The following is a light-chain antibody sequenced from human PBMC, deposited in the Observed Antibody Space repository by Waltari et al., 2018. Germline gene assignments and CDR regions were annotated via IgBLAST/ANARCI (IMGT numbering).Light chain of an antibody. CDR1: ERVLYNSNNKNY. J-gene: IGKJ1*01. V-gene: IGKV4-1*01. CDR3: QQYYSTPQT. Sequence: MATTQSPDSLTVSLSERDTIHSKPIERVLYNSNNKNYLARYQQKTGQPPKLLIYWASTWESGFPDRFRGSVSGTNFTLTISSLQAEDVAVYYCQQYYSTPQTFGQGTKVEIK. CDR2: WAS.